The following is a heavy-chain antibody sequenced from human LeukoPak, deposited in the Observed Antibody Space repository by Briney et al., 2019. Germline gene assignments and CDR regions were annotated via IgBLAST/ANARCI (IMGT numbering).Heavy chain of an antibody. CDR1: GFTVSSNY. D-gene: IGHD5-18*01. J-gene: IGHJ4*02. V-gene: IGHV3-66*01. CDR2: IYSGGST. Sequence: AGGSLRLSCAASGFTVSSNYMSWVRQAPGKGLEWVSVIYSGGSTYYADSVKGRFTISRDNSKNTLYLQMNSLRAEDTAVYYCARDPRAMGHFDYWGQGTLVTVSS. CDR3: ARDPRAMGHFDY.